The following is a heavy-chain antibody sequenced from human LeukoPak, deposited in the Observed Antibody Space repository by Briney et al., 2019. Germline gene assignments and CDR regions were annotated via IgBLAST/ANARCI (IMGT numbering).Heavy chain of an antibody. Sequence: GGSRRLSCAASGFIFSSYAMSWVRQAPGKGLEWVAVISHDGNHKYFGDSVKGRFTISRDNFNNTLYLQMNSLTVEDTALYYCAKDRDFWSHWFDPWGQGTQVIVSS. D-gene: IGHD3-3*01. V-gene: IGHV3-30*18. CDR1: GFIFSSYA. J-gene: IGHJ5*02. CDR2: ISHDGNHK. CDR3: AKDRDFWSHWFDP.